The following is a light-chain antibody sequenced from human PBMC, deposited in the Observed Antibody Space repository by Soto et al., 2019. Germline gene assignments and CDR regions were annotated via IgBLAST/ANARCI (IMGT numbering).Light chain of an antibody. CDR1: SSNIGADYD. CDR3: QSYDSSHVI. CDR2: DNS. J-gene: IGLJ2*01. V-gene: IGLV1-40*01. Sequence: QSVLTQPPSVSGAPGQRVTISCTGSSSNIGADYDVHWYQQLPGTAPKLLIYDNSNRPSGVPDRFSGSKSGTSASLAITGLQAEDEADYYCQSYDSSHVIFGGGTKVTVL.